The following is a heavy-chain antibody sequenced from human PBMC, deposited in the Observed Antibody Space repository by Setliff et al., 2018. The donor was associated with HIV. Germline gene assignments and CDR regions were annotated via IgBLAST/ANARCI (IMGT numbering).Heavy chain of an antibody. V-gene: IGHV1-46*01. CDR1: GYIFTSQH. CDR3: ARDFLVLLQFLEWPIRDLYGMDV. CDR2: INPNEIMA. D-gene: IGHD3-3*01. J-gene: IGHJ6*02. Sequence: GASVKVSCKTSGYIFTSQHLHWVRQAPGQGLEWMGFINPNEIMAHYAQKFQDRVALTRDTSTSTVYMELSSLRSEDTAVYYCARDFLVLLQFLEWPIRDLYGMDVWGQGTTVTVSS.